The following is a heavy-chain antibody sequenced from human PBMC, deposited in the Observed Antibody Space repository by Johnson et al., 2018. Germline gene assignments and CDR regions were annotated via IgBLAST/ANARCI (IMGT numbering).Heavy chain of an antibody. D-gene: IGHD3-22*01. CDR3: ARVLRYYFDDSGREAFDI. CDR1: GFTFEDSA. V-gene: IGHV3-9*01. J-gene: IGHJ3*02. CDR2: INWNGGVI. Sequence: VQLVQSGGGLVQPGRSLRLSCEASGFTFEDSAMHWVRQVPGKGREWVSGINWNGGVIGYADSVKGRFLISRDNAEDSLYLQMNSLRPEDTAFYSCARVLRYYFDDSGREAFDIWGQGTMVTVSS.